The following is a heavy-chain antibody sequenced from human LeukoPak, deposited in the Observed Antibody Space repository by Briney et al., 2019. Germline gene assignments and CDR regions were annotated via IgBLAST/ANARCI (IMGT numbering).Heavy chain of an antibody. Sequence: ASVKVSCKASGYSFTGYYMHWVRQAPGQGLEWMGWINPNSGGTNYAQKFQGRVTMTRDTSISTAYMELSRLRSDDTAVYYCARDYYDSSGHYFGPPFAFDIWGQGTMVTVSS. V-gene: IGHV1-2*02. J-gene: IGHJ3*02. CDR1: GYSFTGYY. CDR2: INPNSGGT. D-gene: IGHD3-22*01. CDR3: ARDYYDSSGHYFGPPFAFDI.